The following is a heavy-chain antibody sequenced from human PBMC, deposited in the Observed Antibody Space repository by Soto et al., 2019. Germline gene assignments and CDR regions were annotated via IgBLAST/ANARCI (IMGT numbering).Heavy chain of an antibody. J-gene: IGHJ6*01. CDR3: AGGVAATTSGMAV. Sequence: GVSLRLSCAASEFTVRSNDMNWVRQAPGKGLECVATIYSGGSTYNADSVKGRFTISIDNSKNTMYLQMNILSAEDTAVYYCAGGVAATTSGMAVWGQGTTVTVSS. CDR1: EFTVRSND. V-gene: IGHV3-53*01. D-gene: IGHD1-26*01. CDR2: IYSGGST.